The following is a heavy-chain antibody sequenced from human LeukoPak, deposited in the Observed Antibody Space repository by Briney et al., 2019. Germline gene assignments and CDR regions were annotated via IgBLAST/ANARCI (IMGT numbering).Heavy chain of an antibody. V-gene: IGHV3-7*04. CDR3: ARAGRGIAARREGYYYYYYMDV. J-gene: IGHJ6*03. D-gene: IGHD6-6*01. CDR1: GFTFSSYW. Sequence: TGGSLRLSCAASGFTFSSYWMSWVRQAPGKGLEWVANIKQDGSEKYYADSVKGRFTISRDNAKNSLYLQLNSLRAEHTAVYYCARAGRGIAARREGYYYYYYMDVWGKGTTVTVSS. CDR2: IKQDGSEK.